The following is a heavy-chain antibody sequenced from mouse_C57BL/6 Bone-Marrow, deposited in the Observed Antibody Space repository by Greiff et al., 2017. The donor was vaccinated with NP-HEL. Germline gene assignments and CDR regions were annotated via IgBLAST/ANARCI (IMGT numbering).Heavy chain of an antibody. CDR2: IDPETGGT. V-gene: IGHV1-15*01. J-gene: IGHJ2*01. CDR1: GYTFTDYE. D-gene: IGHD1-1*01. CDR3: TRFSYSYGSTFLDY. Sequence: VQLQQSGAELVRPGASVTLSCKASGYTFTDYEMHWVKQTPVHGLEWIGAIDPETGGTAYNQKFKGKAILTADKSSSTAYMELRSLTSEDSAVYYCTRFSYSYGSTFLDYWGQGTTLTVSS.